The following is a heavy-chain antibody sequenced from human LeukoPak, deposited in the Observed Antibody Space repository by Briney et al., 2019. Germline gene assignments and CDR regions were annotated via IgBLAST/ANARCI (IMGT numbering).Heavy chain of an antibody. Sequence: ASVKVSCKASGYTFTSYGISWVRQAPGQGLERMGWISAYNGNTNYAQKLQGRVTMTTVTSTSTAYMELRSLRSDDTAVYYCAPDLGSGWFNGWFDPWGQETLVTVSS. CDR1: GYTFTSYG. D-gene: IGHD6-19*01. J-gene: IGHJ5*02. CDR2: ISAYNGNT. CDR3: APDLGSGWFNGWFDP. V-gene: IGHV1-18*01.